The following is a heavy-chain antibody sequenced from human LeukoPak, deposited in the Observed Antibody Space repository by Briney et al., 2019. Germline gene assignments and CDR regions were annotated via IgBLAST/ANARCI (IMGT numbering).Heavy chain of an antibody. CDR1: GYSISSSNW. CDR3: ARNIVGPRQVDY. V-gene: IGHV4-28*05. J-gene: IGHJ4*02. CDR2: IYYSGSI. Sequence: SETLSLTCAVSGYSISSSNWWGWIRQPPGKGLEWIGYIYYSGSIYYNPSLKSRVTISVDTSKSQFSLKLSSVTAADTAIYYCARNIVGPRQVDYWAREPWSPSPQ. D-gene: IGHD1-26*01.